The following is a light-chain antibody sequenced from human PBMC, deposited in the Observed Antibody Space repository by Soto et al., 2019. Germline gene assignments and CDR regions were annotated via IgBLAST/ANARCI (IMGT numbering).Light chain of an antibody. CDR3: QQRSNWPYT. CDR2: DAS. Sequence: EIVLTQSPATVSLSPGERATLSCRACQSVSSYLAWYQQKPGQAPRLLIYDASNRATGIPVRISGSGSGTDFTLTISSLEPEDFAVYYCQQRSNWPYTFGQGTKLEIK. CDR1: QSVSSY. J-gene: IGKJ2*01. V-gene: IGKV3-11*01.